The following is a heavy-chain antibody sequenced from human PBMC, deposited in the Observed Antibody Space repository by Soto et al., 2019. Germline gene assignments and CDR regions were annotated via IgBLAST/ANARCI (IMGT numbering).Heavy chain of an antibody. CDR3: ARGRLDYGSGSYYGGYFDY. CDR1: GYTFTSYY. D-gene: IGHD3-10*01. V-gene: IGHV1-46*01. J-gene: IGHJ4*02. Sequence: ASVKVSCKASGYTFTSYYMHWVRQAPGQGLEWMGIINPSGGSTSYAQKFQGRVTISVDTSKNQFSLKLSSVTAADTAVYYCARGRLDYGSGSYYGGYFDYWGQGTLVTVSS. CDR2: INPSGGST.